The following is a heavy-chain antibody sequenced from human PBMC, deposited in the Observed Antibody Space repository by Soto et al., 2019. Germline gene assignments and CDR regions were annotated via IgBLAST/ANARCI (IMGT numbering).Heavy chain of an antibody. J-gene: IGHJ3*01. Sequence: GGSLRLSCAVYGFTFSNYGMHWVRQAPGKGLEWVALISDDGTKEYFVDSVKGRFTIYRDNSRNRVYLQMNRLTTEDTAVCYCAKDYLGNSKTFDVWGQGTLVTVSS. CDR2: ISDDGTKE. CDR3: AKDYLGNSKTFDV. D-gene: IGHD2-2*01. V-gene: IGHV3-30*18. CDR1: GFTFSNYG.